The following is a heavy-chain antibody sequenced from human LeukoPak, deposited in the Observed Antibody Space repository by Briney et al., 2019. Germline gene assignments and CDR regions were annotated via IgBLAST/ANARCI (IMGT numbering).Heavy chain of an antibody. J-gene: IGHJ5*02. D-gene: IGHD3-10*01. Sequence: PGGSLRLSCSASGFSFRSYAMHCVRLAPGQGLEYVSGVSNDGGSTHYADSVKGRFTISRDNSKNTLYLQINSRGVAAKTGFFCARDRDARVVYWLDPWGQGTLVTVSS. CDR1: GFSFRSYA. CDR3: ARDRDARVVYWLDP. V-gene: IGHV3-64*04. CDR2: VSNDGGST.